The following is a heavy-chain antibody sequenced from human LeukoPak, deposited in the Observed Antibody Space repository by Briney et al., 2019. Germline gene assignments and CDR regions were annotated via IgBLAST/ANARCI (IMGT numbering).Heavy chain of an antibody. CDR1: GYTFTGYY. CDR2: INPNSGGT. CDR3: ARDTYGYYQEPGFDY. J-gene: IGHJ4*02. V-gene: IGHV1-2*02. D-gene: IGHD1-26*01. Sequence: VASVKVSCKASGYTFTGYYIHWERQAPGQGLEWMGWINPNSGGTNYAQKFQGRVTMTRDTSISTAYMELRRLRSDDTAVYYCARDTYGYYQEPGFDYWGQGTLVTVSS.